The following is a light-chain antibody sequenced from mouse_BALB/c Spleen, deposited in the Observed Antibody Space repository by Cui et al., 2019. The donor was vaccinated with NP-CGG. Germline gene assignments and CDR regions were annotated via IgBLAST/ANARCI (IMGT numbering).Light chain of an antibody. CDR1: TGAVTTSNY. CDR2: GSN. J-gene: IGLJ1*01. Sequence: AVVTQDSALTTSPGETVTLTCRSSTGAVTTSNYCNWVQEKPDHLFTGLIGGSNNRVPGVPARFSGSLIGDKAALTITGAQTEDEAIYFCALWYSNHWVFGGGTKLTVL. V-gene: IGLV1*01. CDR3: ALWYSNHWV.